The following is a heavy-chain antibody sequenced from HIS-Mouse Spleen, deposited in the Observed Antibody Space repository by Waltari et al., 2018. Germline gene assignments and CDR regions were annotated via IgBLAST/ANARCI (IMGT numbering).Heavy chain of an antibody. CDR2: ISYDGSNK. D-gene: IGHD1-26*01. Sequence: QVQLVESGGGVVQPGRSLRLSCAASGFTFSSYGMHWVRQAHGKGLEWGEVISYDGSNKYYADSVKGRFTIYRDNSKNTLYLQMNSLRAEDTAVYYCAKEGSYSRNRDFQHWGQGTLVTVSS. CDR1: GFTFSSYG. J-gene: IGHJ1*01. CDR3: AKEGSYSRNRDFQH. V-gene: IGHV3-30*18.